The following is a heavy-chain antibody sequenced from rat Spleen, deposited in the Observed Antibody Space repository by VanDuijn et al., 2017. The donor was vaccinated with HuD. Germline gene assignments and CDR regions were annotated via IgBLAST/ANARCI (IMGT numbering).Heavy chain of an antibody. Sequence: EVQLVESGGGLVKPGRSLKLSCVASGFTFNNYWMTWISQAPGKGLEWVASITNTGGSTYYSDSVKGRFTISRDNARSTLYLEMNSLKSEETATYYCARLDGYCHYVMDAWGQGASVTVSS. V-gene: IGHV5-31*01. CDR3: ARLDGYCHYVMDA. J-gene: IGHJ4*01. D-gene: IGHD1-12*03. CDR2: ITNTGGST. CDR1: GFTFNNYW.